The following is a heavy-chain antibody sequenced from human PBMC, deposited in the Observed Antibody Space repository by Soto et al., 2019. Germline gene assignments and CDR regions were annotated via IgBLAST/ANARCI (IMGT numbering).Heavy chain of an antibody. CDR3: ARHVNVRSGGKRVPDSGMDV. V-gene: IGHV4-39*01. D-gene: IGHD2-15*01. J-gene: IGHJ6*02. CDR1: GGSISSSSYY. CDR2: IYYSGST. Sequence: PSETLSLTCTVSGGSISSSSYYWGWIRQPPGKGLDWIGSIYYSGSTYYNPSLKSRVTISVDTSKNQFSLKLSSVTAADTAVYYCARHVNVRSGGKRVPDSGMDVWGQGTTVTVSS.